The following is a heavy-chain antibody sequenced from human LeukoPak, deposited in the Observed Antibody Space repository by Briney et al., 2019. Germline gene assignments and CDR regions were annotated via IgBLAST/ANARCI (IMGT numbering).Heavy chain of an antibody. CDR1: GFTFSSYW. CDR3: ARSAWVDCLDY. CDR2: INSDGSST. D-gene: IGHD2-21*02. Sequence: PGGSLRLSCVASGFTFSSYWMHWVRHAPGKGLVRVSRINSDGSSTSYADSVKGRFTISRDNAKNTLYLQMNSLRAEDTAVYSCARSAWVDCLDYWGQGTLVTVSS. J-gene: IGHJ4*02. V-gene: IGHV3-74*01.